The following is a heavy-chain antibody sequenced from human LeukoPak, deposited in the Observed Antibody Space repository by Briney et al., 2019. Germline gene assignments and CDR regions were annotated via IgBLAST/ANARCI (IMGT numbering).Heavy chain of an antibody. Sequence: GGSLRLSCAGSGFTFSSNEMNWVRQAPGKGLEWVSYISSSGSTIYYADSVKGRFTISRDNAKNSLYLQMNSLRAEDTAVYYCARGYSNYGYAFDIWGQGAMVTVSS. CDR3: ARGYSNYGYAFDI. V-gene: IGHV3-48*03. D-gene: IGHD4-11*01. J-gene: IGHJ3*02. CDR2: ISSSGSTI. CDR1: GFTFSSNE.